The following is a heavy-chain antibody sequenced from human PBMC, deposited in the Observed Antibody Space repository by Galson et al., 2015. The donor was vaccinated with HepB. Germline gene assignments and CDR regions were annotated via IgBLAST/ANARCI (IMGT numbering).Heavy chain of an antibody. V-gene: IGHV3-48*01. D-gene: IGHD1-26*01. Sequence: SLRLSCAASGFTFSSYSMNWVRQAPGKGLEWVSYISSSSSTIYYADSVKGRFTISRDNSKNTLYLQMNSLRAEDTAVYYCARGAFGGSYYIDWYFDLWGRGTLVTVSS. CDR2: ISSSSSTI. CDR1: GFTFSSYS. J-gene: IGHJ2*01. CDR3: ARGAFGGSYYIDWYFDL.